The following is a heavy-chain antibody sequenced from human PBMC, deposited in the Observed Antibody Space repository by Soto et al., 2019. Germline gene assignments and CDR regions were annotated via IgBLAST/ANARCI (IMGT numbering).Heavy chain of an antibody. J-gene: IGHJ4*02. CDR2: IYYSGST. CDR1: GGSISSGDYY. V-gene: IGHV4-30-4*01. D-gene: IGHD3-10*01. Sequence: SETLSLTCTVSGGSISSGDYYWSWIRQPPGKGLEWIGYIYYSGSTYYNPSLKIRFTISVDTSKNQFSLKLSSVTAADTAVYYCASRKSSPYFDYWGQGTLVTVS. CDR3: ASRKSSPYFDY.